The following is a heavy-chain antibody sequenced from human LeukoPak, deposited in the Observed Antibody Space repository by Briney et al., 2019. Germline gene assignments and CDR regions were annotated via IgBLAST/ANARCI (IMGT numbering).Heavy chain of an antibody. CDR2: INSDGSEG. D-gene: IGHD6-6*01. J-gene: IGHJ3*01. Sequence: GGSLRLSCAVSGFTFSGFWMGWSRQAPGKGREWVASINSDGSEGYYADVVKGRFTISRDNAKNSLYLQINSLRAEDTAVYYCARSSYSSSSSVWGQGTMVTASS. CDR1: GFTFSGFW. V-gene: IGHV3-7*03. CDR3: ARSSYSSSSSV.